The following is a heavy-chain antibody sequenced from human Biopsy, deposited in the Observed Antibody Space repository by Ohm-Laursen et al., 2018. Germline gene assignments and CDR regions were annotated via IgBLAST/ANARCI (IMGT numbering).Heavy chain of an antibody. V-gene: IGHV1-2*02. CDR3: ARRTSLGPGRRMDV. CDR1: GYAFIGSY. J-gene: IGHJ6*02. Sequence: SVKVSCKASGYAFIGSYIHWVRQAPGQGLEWMGWINPDSGGTHYAQTFQGRVTMTRDTSASTAYMDLSRLTSNDTAVYYGARRTSLGPGRRMDVWGQGTTVIVSS. CDR2: INPDSGGT. D-gene: IGHD3-3*01.